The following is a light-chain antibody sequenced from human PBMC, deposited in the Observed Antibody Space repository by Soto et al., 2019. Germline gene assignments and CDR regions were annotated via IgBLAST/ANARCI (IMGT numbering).Light chain of an antibody. J-gene: IGLJ2*01. CDR1: NIGSRS. V-gene: IGLV3-21*02. CDR2: DDS. Sequence: SYELTQPPSVSVAPGQTARITCGGDNIGSRSVHWYQQKPGQAPVLVVFDDSDRPSGIPERFSGSNSGNTATLTITRVEAGDEADHYCQVWDSSSDHVVFGGGTKLTVL. CDR3: QVWDSSSDHVV.